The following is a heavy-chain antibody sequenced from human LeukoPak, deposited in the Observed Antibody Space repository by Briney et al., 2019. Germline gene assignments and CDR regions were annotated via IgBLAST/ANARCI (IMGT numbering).Heavy chain of an antibody. CDR3: ARVLSSDYVWGSYRPHDYYNGMDV. Sequence: GGSLRLSCAASGFTFSSSAMSWVRQVPGKGLEWVSRISASGGSTYYADSVRGRFTISRDNSKNTLYVQMNSLRAEDTAVYYCARVLSSDYVWGSYRPHDYYNGMDVWGQGTTVTVSS. D-gene: IGHD3-16*02. J-gene: IGHJ6*02. CDR2: ISASGGST. CDR1: GFTFSSSA. V-gene: IGHV3-23*01.